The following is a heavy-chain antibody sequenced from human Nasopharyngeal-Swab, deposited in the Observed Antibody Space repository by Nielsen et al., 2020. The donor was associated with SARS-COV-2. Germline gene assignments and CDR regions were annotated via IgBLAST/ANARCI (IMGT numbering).Heavy chain of an antibody. D-gene: IGHD2-15*01. J-gene: IGHJ4*02. CDR3: TRCGGSCYTGKDY. CDR2: IRSKGNSYAT. Sequence: GGSLRLSCAASGFTFSGSAIHWVRQASGKGLEWVGRIRSKGNSYATAYAASVKGRFTISRDDSKNTAYLQMNSLITEDTAVYYCTRCGGSCYTGKDYWGQGTLVTVSS. V-gene: IGHV3-73*01. CDR1: GFTFSGSA.